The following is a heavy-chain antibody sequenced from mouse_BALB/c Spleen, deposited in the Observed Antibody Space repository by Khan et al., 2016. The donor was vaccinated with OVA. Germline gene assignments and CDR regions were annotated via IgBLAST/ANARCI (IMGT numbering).Heavy chain of an antibody. CDR1: GFTFSSFG. J-gene: IGHJ3*01. CDR3: ASSRSRSWFAC. CDR2: IGSDSSTI. V-gene: IGHV5-17*02. Sequence: EVELVESGGGLVQPGGSRKLSCTASGFTFSSFGMHWVRQAPGKGLEWVAYIGSDSSTIYYADTVKGRFTITSDNPTNTPLLQLTSLTSEDTAMYYCASSRSRSWFACWGQGTLGTVSA.